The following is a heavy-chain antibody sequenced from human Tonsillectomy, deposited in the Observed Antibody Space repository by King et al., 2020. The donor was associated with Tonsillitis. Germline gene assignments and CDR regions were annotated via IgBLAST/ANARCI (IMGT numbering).Heavy chain of an antibody. Sequence: VQLQESGPGLVKPSETLSLTCAVSGGSISSGGHPWSWIRQPPGKGLEWVGYIFYTGTTYYNPSLKSRVTMSVDTSKKQFSLKLSSVTAADTAVYYCARAITYYDLWSGYSHFDYWGQGTLVTVSS. D-gene: IGHD3-3*01. CDR3: ARAITYYDLWSGYSHFDY. V-gene: IGHV4-30-4*07. J-gene: IGHJ4*02. CDR1: GGSISSGGHP. CDR2: IFYTGTT.